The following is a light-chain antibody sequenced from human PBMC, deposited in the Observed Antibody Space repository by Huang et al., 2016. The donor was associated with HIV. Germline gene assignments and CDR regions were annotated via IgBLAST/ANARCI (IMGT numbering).Light chain of an antibody. V-gene: IGKV3-11*01. J-gene: IGKJ4*01. CDR3: QQRSSGVT. CDR2: DTS. CDR1: QSVGNY. Sequence: IVLTQSPATLSWYPGERVTLSCRASQSVGNYIAWYQQPPGQSPKLLIYDTSTRATGTPVRFSGSGSGTDFTLTISSRESEDFAVYYCQQRSSGVTFGGGTKV.